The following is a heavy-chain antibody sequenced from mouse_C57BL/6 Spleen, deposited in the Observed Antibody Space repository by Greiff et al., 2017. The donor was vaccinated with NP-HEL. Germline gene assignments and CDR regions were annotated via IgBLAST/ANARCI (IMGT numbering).Heavy chain of an antibody. J-gene: IGHJ3*01. V-gene: IGHV8-8*01. CDR2: LWWDDDK. Sequence: QVTLKVSGPGILQPSQPLSLTCSFSGFSLRTSGMGVGWIRQPSGKGLVWLAHLWWDDDKSYNPALKSRLTISKDTSENQVFLKIAQVDTADTATYCGARIGVYDYGVGFACWGQGALVTASA. CDR3: ARIGVYDYGVGFAC. D-gene: IGHD2-4*01. CDR1: GFSLRTSGMG.